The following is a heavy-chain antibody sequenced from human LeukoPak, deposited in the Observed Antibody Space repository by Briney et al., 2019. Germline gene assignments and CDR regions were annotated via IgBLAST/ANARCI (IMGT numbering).Heavy chain of an antibody. J-gene: IGHJ4*02. CDR1: GDSVSSNSAA. D-gene: IGHD3-16*01. CDR3: ARGGGYGFDY. V-gene: IGHV6-1*01. CDR2: TFYRSKWYS. Sequence: SQTLSLTCVISGDSVSSNSAAWNWIRQSPSRGLKWLGRTFYRSKWYSDYALSVKSRITINPDTSKNQFSLQLNSVTPEDTAVYYCARGGGYGFDYWGQGTLVTVSS.